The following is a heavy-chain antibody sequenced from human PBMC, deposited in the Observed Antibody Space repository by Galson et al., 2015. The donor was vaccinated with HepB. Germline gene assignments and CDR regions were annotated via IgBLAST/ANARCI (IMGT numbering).Heavy chain of an antibody. D-gene: IGHD3-3*01. J-gene: IGHJ5*02. V-gene: IGHV4-34*01. CDR3: ARAVYYDFWNGFGP. CDR2: INHSGST. CDR1: GGSFSAYY. Sequence: ETLSLTCAVYGGSFSAYYWTWIRQPPGKGLEWIGEINHSGSTNYNPSLKNRVTISIDTSKNRFSLKLSSVTAADTAVYYCARAVYYDFWNGFGPWGQGTLVTVSS.